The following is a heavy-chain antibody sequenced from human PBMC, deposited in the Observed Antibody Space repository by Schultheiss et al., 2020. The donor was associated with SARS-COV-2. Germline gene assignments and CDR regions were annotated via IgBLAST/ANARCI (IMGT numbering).Heavy chain of an antibody. D-gene: IGHD5-24*01. CDR1: GTSITGFF. CDR3: ARATRVESLFSVRGGSFDF. CDR2: IYFTGIT. J-gene: IGHJ4*02. V-gene: IGHV4-59*01. Sequence: SETLSLTCSVSGTSITGFFWTWIRQPPGKGLDPIGNIYFTGITKYNPSLKSRVTIPIDTSKNQFSLKLGSVTAADTAVYFCARATRVESLFSVRGGSFDFWGRGALVTVSS.